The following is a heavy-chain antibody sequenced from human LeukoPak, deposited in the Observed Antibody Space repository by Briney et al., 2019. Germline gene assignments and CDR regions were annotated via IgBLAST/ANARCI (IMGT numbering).Heavy chain of an antibody. J-gene: IGHJ4*02. Sequence: GASVKVSCKASVYTFTSYYMDWVRQAPGQGLEWMGIINPSGGSTSYAQKFQGRVTMTRDTSTSTVYMELSSLRSEDTAVYYCAREGIAAAGYFDYWGQGTLVTVSS. CDR1: VYTFTSYY. D-gene: IGHD6-13*01. V-gene: IGHV1-46*01. CDR2: INPSGGST. CDR3: AREGIAAAGYFDY.